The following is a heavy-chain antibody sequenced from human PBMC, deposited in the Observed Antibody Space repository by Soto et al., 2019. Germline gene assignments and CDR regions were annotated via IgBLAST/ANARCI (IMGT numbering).Heavy chain of an antibody. D-gene: IGHD3-22*01. Sequence: QVQLVESGGGVVQTGRSLRLSCAASGFNFRTYGMHWVRQAPGKGLEWVALICDDEKNKYFADSVRGRFAISRDNSKNTLSLQMSGLRVEDTSGYYCARGWSVKTIGITSVVVDHWDFDVWGRGTLVTVSS. CDR2: ICDDEKNK. J-gene: IGHJ2*01. CDR1: GFNFRTYG. V-gene: IGHV3-33*01. CDR3: ARGWSVKTIGITSVVVDHWDFDV.